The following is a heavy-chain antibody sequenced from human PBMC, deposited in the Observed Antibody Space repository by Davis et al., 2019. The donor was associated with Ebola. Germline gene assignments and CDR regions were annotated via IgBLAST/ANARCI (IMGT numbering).Heavy chain of an antibody. D-gene: IGHD5-12*01. CDR1: GFTFDDHT. J-gene: IGHJ4*01. V-gene: IGHV3-43*01. CDR3: AKAGSGYELDY. Sequence: GESLKISCAASGFTFDDHTMHWVRQAPGKGLEWLSLISWDGDSTYYAASVRGRFTISRDNSKKSLYLQMSSLRIEDTALYYCAKAGSGYELDYWGQGTLVTVSS. CDR2: ISWDGDST.